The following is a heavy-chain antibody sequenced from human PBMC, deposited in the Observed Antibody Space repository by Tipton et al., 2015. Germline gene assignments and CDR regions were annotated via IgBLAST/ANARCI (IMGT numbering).Heavy chain of an antibody. J-gene: IGHJ4*02. Sequence: LRLSCTVSGGSISGNYWTWIRQPPGKGLEWIGYIYSSGSTNYNPSLKSRVTISVDTSKTQFSLKMSSVTASDTAVYYCARIRGRYVMDSWGQGSLVSVSS. CDR3: ARIRGRYVMDS. CDR1: GGSISGNY. V-gene: IGHV4-59*01. CDR2: IYSSGST. D-gene: IGHD3-16*01.